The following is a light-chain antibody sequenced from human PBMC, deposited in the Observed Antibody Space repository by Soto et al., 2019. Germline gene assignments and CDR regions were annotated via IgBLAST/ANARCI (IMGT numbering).Light chain of an antibody. CDR1: SSDVGGYDY. J-gene: IGLJ3*02. CDR3: TSYSTSTTRVV. Sequence: QSALTQPASVSGSPGQSITISCTGTSSDVGGYDYVSWYQQYPGQAPKLMIYDVSNRPSGVSNRFSGSKSGSTASLTISGLQAEDEADYYCTSYSTSTTRVVFGTGTKLTVL. CDR2: DVS. V-gene: IGLV2-14*01.